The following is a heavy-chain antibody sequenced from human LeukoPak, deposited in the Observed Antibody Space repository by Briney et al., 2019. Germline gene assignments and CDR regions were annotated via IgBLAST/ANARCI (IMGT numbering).Heavy chain of an antibody. CDR2: INPNSGGT. CDR3: ARGGTVLRPNSPYDY. Sequence: GASVKVSCKASGFTFTGYYIHWVRQAPGQGLEWMGRINPNSGGTNYAQKFQGRVTMTRDTSTSTVYMELSSLRSDDTAVYYCARGGTVLRPNSPYDYWGQGTLVTVSS. CDR1: GFTFTGYY. V-gene: IGHV1-2*02. D-gene: IGHD4-17*01. J-gene: IGHJ4*02.